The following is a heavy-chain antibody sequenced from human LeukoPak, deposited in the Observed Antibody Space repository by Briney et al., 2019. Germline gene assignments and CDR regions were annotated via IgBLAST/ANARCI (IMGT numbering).Heavy chain of an antibody. CDR2: ISGSGTTT. V-gene: IGHV3-23*01. J-gene: IGHJ4*02. Sequence: GGSLRLSCAASRFTFSSNALGWVRQAQGNGRKWFSVISGSGTTTYYTDPVKGRFTISRDNAKNSLYLQMNSLRAEDTALYYCAKDIGTDPVIGYFDYWGQGTLVTVSS. CDR1: RFTFSSNA. CDR3: AKDIGTDPVIGYFDY. D-gene: IGHD2-21*01.